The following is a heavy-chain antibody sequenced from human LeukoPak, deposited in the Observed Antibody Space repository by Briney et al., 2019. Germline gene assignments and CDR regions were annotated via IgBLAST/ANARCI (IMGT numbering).Heavy chain of an antibody. CDR1: GGSFSGYY. CDR2: INHSGST. V-gene: IGHV4-34*01. J-gene: IGHJ4*02. Sequence: PSETLSLTCAVYGGSFSGYYWSWIRQPPGKGLEWIGEINHSGSTNYNPSLKSRVTISVDTSKNQFSLKPSSVTAADTAVYYCARERLGLPSLHFDYWGQGTLVTVSS. D-gene: IGHD5-24*01. CDR3: ARERLGLPSLHFDY.